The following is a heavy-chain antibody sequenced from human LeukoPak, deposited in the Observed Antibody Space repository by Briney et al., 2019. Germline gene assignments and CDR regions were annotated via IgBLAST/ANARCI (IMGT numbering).Heavy chain of an antibody. Sequence: LTGGSLRLSCAASGFTFSSYGMHWVRQAPGKGLEWVAFIRYDGSNKYYADSVKGRLTISRDNSKNTLYLQMNSLRAEDTAVYYCAKDLYQLLRGVFDYWGQGTLVTVSS. V-gene: IGHV3-30*02. CDR2: IRYDGSNK. D-gene: IGHD2-2*01. CDR3: AKDLYQLLRGVFDY. J-gene: IGHJ4*02. CDR1: GFTFSSYG.